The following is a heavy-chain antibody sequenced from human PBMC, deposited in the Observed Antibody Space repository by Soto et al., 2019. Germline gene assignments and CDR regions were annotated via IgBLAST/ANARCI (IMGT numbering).Heavy chain of an antibody. Sequence: ASVPVSCKPSVYTFASYGIQWVRQAPGQRLEWMGWINAANGDTKYSPKFQGRVTITRDTSASTAYMELSSLRSEDTALYYCVRRHVSATGIDWFDPWGQGTLVTVSS. V-gene: IGHV1-3*01. CDR3: VRRHVSATGIDWFDP. CDR1: VYTFASYG. J-gene: IGHJ5*02. CDR2: INAANGDT. D-gene: IGHD6-13*01.